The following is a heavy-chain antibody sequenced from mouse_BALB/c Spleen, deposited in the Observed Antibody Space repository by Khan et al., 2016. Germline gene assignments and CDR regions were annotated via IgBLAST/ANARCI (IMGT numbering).Heavy chain of an antibody. CDR2: ILPGSGYS. Sequence: QVRLQQSGAELMKPGASVKISCKATGYTFSNYWIEWVKQRPGHGLEWIGDILPGSGYSNSNENFKGKATFTADASSNTAYMKLISLTSEDAGVYFCARAWYSMDYWGQGTSVTVSS. CDR3: ARAWYSMDY. V-gene: IGHV1-9*01. CDR1: GYTFSNYW. J-gene: IGHJ4*01.